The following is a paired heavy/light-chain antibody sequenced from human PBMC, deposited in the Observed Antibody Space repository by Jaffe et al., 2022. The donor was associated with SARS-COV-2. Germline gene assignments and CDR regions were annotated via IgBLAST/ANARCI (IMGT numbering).Light chain of an antibody. J-gene: IGLJ3*02. CDR1: SSDVGGYNY. CDR2: EVS. V-gene: IGLV2-14*01. CDR3: SSYTSSSTWV. Sequence: QSALTQPASVSGSPGQSITISCTGTSSDVGGYNYVSWYQQHPGKAPKLMIYEVSNRPSGVPDRFSGSKSGNTASLTISGLQAEDEADYYCSSYTSSSTWVFGGGTKLTVL.
Heavy chain of an antibody. CDR3: ARDEVAIAVAGTYYYGMDV. J-gene: IGHJ6*02. CDR2: IIPIFGTA. CDR1: GGTFSSYA. Sequence: QVQLVQSGAEVKKPGSSVKVSCKASGGTFSSYAISWVRQAPGQGLEWMGGIIPIFGTANYAQKFQGRVTITADESTSTAYMELSSLRSEDTAVYYCARDEVAIAVAGTYYYGMDVWGQGTTVTVSS. V-gene: IGHV1-69*01. D-gene: IGHD6-19*01.